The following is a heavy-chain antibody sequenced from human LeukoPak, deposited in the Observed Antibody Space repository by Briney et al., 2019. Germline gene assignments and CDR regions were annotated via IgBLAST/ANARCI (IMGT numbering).Heavy chain of an antibody. CDR3: ARVEPPVYYDFWSGYYPPYYMDV. CDR2: IYSGGST. Sequence: GGSLRLSCAASGFTVSSNYMSWVRQAPGKGLEWVSVIYSGGSTYYADSVKGRFTISRDNSKNTLYLQMNSLRAEDTAVYYRARVEPPVYYDFWSGYYPPYYMDVWGKGTTVTVSS. CDR1: GFTVSSNY. D-gene: IGHD3-3*01. V-gene: IGHV3-53*01. J-gene: IGHJ6*03.